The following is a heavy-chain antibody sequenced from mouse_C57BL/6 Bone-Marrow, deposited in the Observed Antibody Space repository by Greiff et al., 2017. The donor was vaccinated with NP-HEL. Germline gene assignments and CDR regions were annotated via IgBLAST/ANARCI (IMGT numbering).Heavy chain of an antibody. J-gene: IGHJ2*01. CDR3: TTGNGEDD. CDR1: GFNIKDDY. Sequence: VQLQQSGAELVRPGASVKLSCTASGFNIKDDYMHWVKQRPEQGLEWIGWIDPENGDTEYASKFQGKATITADTSSNTAYLQLSSLTSEDTAVYYCTTGNGEDDGGQGTTLTVAS. V-gene: IGHV14-4*01. CDR2: IDPENGDT.